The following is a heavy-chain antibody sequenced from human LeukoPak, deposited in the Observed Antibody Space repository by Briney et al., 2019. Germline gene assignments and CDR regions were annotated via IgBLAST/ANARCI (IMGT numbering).Heavy chain of an antibody. V-gene: IGHV4-59*08. D-gene: IGHD3-22*01. CDR1: GGSISSHY. Sequence: SETLSLTCSVSGGSISSHYWSWIRQPPGKGLEWIGYIHYSGSTDYNPSLKSRVTISVDTSRKQFSLNLNSVTAADTAVYFCARHSFDRSGYPNYFHYWGQGTLVSVSS. CDR2: IHYSGST. CDR3: ARHSFDRSGYPNYFHY. J-gene: IGHJ4*02.